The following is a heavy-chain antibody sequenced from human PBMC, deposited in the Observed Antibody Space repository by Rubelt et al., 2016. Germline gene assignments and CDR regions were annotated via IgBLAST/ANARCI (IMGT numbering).Heavy chain of an antibody. V-gene: IGHV3-23*01. CDR2: ISGSGGST. CDR3: ARPYGDYVFDY. Sequence: EVQLLESGGGLVQPGGYLRLSCADSGFTFRSYAMSWVRQAHGKGLAWVSAISGSGGSTYSADSVEGRVTISRDNTKNTMYLQMNSLRAEDTAVYYCARPYGDYVFDYWGQGTLVTVSS. D-gene: IGHD4-17*01. J-gene: IGHJ4*02. CDR1: GFTFRSYA.